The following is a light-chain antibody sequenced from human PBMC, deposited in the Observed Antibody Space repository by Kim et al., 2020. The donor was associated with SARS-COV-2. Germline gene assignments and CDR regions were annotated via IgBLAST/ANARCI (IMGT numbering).Light chain of an antibody. V-gene: IGKV4-1*01. CDR2: WAS. CDR3: QQYYSTPLS. J-gene: IGKJ2*03. CDR1: QTVLYNSNNKNY. Sequence: DIVMTQSPDSLAVSLGERATINCKSSQTVLYNSNNKNYLAWYQQKPGQAPKLLIYWASIRESGVSDRFSGSGSETDFTLTISSLQAEDVAVYYCQQYYSTPLSFGQGTKLEI.